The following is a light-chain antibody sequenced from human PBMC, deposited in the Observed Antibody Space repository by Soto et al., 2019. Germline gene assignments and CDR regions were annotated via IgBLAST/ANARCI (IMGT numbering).Light chain of an antibody. Sequence: QSVLTQPASVSGSPGQSITISCTGTSSDVGGYNYVSWYQQHPGKAPKTMIYEVNNRPSGVSNRFSGSKSGNTASLTISGLQAEDEADYYCTSYTTSTTLVCGSGTKVTVL. V-gene: IGLV2-14*01. CDR2: EVN. CDR3: TSYTTSTTLV. J-gene: IGLJ1*01. CDR1: SSDVGGYNY.